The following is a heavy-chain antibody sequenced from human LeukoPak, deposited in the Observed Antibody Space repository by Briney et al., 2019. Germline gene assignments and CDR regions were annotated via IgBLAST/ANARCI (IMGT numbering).Heavy chain of an antibody. J-gene: IGHJ3*02. Sequence: RASVKVSCKASGYTFTSYGISWVRQAPGQGLEWMGWISAYNGNTNYAQKLQGRVTMTTDTSTSTAYMELRSLRSDDTAVYYCARDYFDFWSGYSVYDAFDIWGQGTMVTVSS. D-gene: IGHD3-3*01. CDR3: ARDYFDFWSGYSVYDAFDI. CDR2: ISAYNGNT. CDR1: GYTFTSYG. V-gene: IGHV1-18*01.